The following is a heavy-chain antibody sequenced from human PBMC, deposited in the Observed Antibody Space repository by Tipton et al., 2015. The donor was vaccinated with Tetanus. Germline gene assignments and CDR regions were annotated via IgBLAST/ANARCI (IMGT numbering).Heavy chain of an antibody. CDR1: GGSISGGRYY. J-gene: IGHJ4*02. D-gene: IGHD1-26*01. CDR3: ARDQARGARGWNYFDY. Sequence: TLSLTCTVSGGSISGGRYYWSWTRQRPGKGLEWIGDIYSSGSTYSDPSLKGRVTISVDTSKNQFSLRLNSVTAADTAVYYCARDQARGARGWNYFDYWGLGTLVTVSS. V-gene: IGHV4-31*03. CDR2: IYSSGST.